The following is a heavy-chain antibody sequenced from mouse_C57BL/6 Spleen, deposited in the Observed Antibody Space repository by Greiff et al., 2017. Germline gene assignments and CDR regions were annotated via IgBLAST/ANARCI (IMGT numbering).Heavy chain of an antibody. CDR1: GYTFTDYY. V-gene: IGHV1-19*01. Sequence: VQLQQSGPVLVKPGASVKMSCKASGYTFTDYYMNWVKQSPGQSLEWIGVINPYNGGTSYNQKFKGKDTLTVDKSSSTAYMELNSLTSDDSAVYYCAREYYDGYYGFAYWGQGTLVTVSA. CDR3: AREYYDGYYGFAY. CDR2: INPYNGGT. J-gene: IGHJ3*01. D-gene: IGHD2-3*01.